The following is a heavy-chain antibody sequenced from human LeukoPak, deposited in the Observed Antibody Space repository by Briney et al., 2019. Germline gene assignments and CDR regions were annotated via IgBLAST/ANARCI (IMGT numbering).Heavy chain of an antibody. Sequence: SETLSLACTVSGGSISSGDYYWSWIRQPPGKGLEWIGYIYYSGSTCYNPSLKSRVTISVDTSKNQFSLKLSSVTAADTAVYCCARVVGGYFDYWGQGTLVTVSS. D-gene: IGHD2-15*01. CDR1: GGSISSGDYY. J-gene: IGHJ4*02. V-gene: IGHV4-30-4*01. CDR2: IYYSGST. CDR3: ARVVGGYFDY.